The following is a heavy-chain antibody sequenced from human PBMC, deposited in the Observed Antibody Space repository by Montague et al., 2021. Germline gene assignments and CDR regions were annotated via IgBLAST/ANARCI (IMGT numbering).Heavy chain of an antibody. J-gene: IGHJ4*02. CDR1: GGSVSTGNYY. CDR3: ARGQWLVPYYLDS. CDR2: IYYTGSS. Sequence: SETLSLTCNVSGGSVSTGNYYWTWIRQPPGKELEWIGYIYYTGSSKYNPSLESRVTISISTSKKQFTLKLSSVTAADTAVYYCARGQWLVPYYLDSWGQGILVTVSS. D-gene: IGHD6-19*01. V-gene: IGHV4-61*01.